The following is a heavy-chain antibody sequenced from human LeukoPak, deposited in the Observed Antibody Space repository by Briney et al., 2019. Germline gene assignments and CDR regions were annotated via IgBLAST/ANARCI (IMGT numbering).Heavy chain of an antibody. J-gene: IGHJ4*02. D-gene: IGHD3-22*01. CDR2: ISAYNGNT. CDR1: GGTFTSYG. CDR3: ARWYYYDSSGYNFDY. Sequence: ASVKVSCKASGGTFTSYGISWVRLAPGQGLEWMGWISAYNGNTNYAQKLQGRVTMTTDTSTSTAYMELRSLRSDDTAVYYCARWYYYDSSGYNFDYWGQGTLVTVSS. V-gene: IGHV1-18*01.